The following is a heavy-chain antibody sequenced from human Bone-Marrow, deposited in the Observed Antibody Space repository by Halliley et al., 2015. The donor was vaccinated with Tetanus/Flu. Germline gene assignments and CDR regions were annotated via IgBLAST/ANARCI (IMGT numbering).Heavy chain of an antibody. D-gene: IGHD4-4*01. CDR2: ISDSGST. CDR3: ATERGNDDFSIWFDP. Sequence: TLSLTCTISGGSINSYYWSWIRQPPGKGLEWIGSISDSGSTDYNPTLKSRVTFSVDTSKNQLSLRLRSVTAADTAVYYCATERGNDDFSIWFDPWGQGTLVTVSS. J-gene: IGHJ5*02. CDR1: GGSINSYY. V-gene: IGHV4-59*03.